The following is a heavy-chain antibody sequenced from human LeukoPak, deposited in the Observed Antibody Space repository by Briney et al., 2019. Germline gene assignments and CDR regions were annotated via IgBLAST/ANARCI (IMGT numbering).Heavy chain of an antibody. CDR3: ARGKDYYDSSGYTDY. CDR2: INYSGST. D-gene: IGHD3-22*01. J-gene: IGHJ4*02. V-gene: IGHV4-34*01. CDR1: GGSFSGYY. Sequence: SETLSLTCAVYGGSFSGYYWSWVRQPPGKGLEWIGEINYSGSTNYNPSLKSRVTISVDTSKNQFSLKLSSVTAADTAVYYCARGKDYYDSSGYTDYRGQGTLVTVSS.